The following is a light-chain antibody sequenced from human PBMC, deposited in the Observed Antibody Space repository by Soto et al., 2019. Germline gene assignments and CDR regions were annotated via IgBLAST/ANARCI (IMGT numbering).Light chain of an antibody. Sequence: EIGMTQSPATLSVSPGERATLSCRASQSVSSNLAWYQQKPGQAPRLLIYGASTRATGIPARFSGSGSGTEFTLTISGLQSEDFAVYYCHQYNNWPPWTFGQGTKVEIK. V-gene: IGKV3-15*01. CDR3: HQYNNWPPWT. J-gene: IGKJ1*01. CDR1: QSVSSN. CDR2: GAS.